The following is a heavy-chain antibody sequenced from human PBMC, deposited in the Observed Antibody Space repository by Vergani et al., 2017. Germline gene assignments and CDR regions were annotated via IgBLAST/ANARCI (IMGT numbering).Heavy chain of an antibody. D-gene: IGHD5-24*01. J-gene: IGHJ4*02. CDR1: GYSFTSYW. CDR3: ARLRRWLQFILPPDY. Sequence: VQLVQSGAEVKKPGESLKISCKGSGYSFTSYWIGWVRQMPGKGLEWMGIIYPGDSDTRYSPSFQGQVTISADKSISTAYLQWSSLKASDTAMYYCARLRRWLQFILPPDYWGQGTLVTVSS. V-gene: IGHV5-51*01. CDR2: IYPGDSDT.